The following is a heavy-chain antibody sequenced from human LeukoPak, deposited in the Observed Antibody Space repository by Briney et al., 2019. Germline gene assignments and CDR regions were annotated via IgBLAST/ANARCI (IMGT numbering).Heavy chain of an antibody. CDR1: GFTFSSYS. CDR2: ISSSSIYI. D-gene: IGHD1-26*01. J-gene: IGHJ4*02. CDR3: ARDRGGGSYYVNY. V-gene: IGHV3-21*01. Sequence: GGSLRLSCVVSGFTFSSYSMNWVRQAPGKGLEWVSSISSSSIYIYYADTVKGRFTISRDNAKNSLYLQMNSLRAEDTAVYYCARDRGGGSYYVNYWGQGTLVTVSS.